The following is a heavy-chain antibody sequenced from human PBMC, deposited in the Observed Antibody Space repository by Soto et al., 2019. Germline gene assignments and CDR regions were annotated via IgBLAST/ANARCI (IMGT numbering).Heavy chain of an antibody. CDR2: MNPNSGNT. CDR3: ARGRGYSYGYAFDP. J-gene: IGHJ5*02. V-gene: IGHV1-8*01. Sequence: ASVKVSCKASGYTFTSYDINWVRQATGQGLEWMGWMNPNSGNTGYAQKFQGRVTMTRNTSISTAYMELSSLRSEDTAVYYCARGRGYSYGYAFDPWGQGTLVTVSS. CDR1: GYTFTSYD. D-gene: IGHD5-18*01.